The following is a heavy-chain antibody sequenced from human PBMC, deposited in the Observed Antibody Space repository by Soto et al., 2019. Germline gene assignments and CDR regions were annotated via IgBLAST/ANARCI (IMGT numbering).Heavy chain of an antibody. CDR3: ARVPRAGATGRHFFDP. V-gene: IGHV4-38-2*02. CDR2: IFHTGTT. D-gene: IGHD1-26*01. CDR1: GFSISSGYH. J-gene: IGHJ5*02. Sequence: TLSLTCNVSGFSISSGYHCACIRQPPCMRLEWVASIFHTGTTYYNPSLTSRVTISVDTSKNDFSLNVSSVTAADTAVYYCARVPRAGATGRHFFDPWGQGTLVTVSS.